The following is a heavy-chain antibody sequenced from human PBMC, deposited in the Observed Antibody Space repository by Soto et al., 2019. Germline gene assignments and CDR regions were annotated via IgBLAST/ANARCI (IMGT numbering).Heavy chain of an antibody. CDR3: AKNQGVELVPLATVDWFDP. CDR1: GFIFENFG. J-gene: IGHJ5*02. Sequence: GGSMRISCAASGFIFENFGMSWVRQAPGKGLEWISSTSGSGFKKYYADSVKGRFTISRDNSKSTVYLELNNLSAEDTAVYHCAKNQGVELVPLATVDWFDPWGQGSVVTVSS. V-gene: IGHV3-23*01. CDR2: TSGSGFKK. D-gene: IGHD1-26*01.